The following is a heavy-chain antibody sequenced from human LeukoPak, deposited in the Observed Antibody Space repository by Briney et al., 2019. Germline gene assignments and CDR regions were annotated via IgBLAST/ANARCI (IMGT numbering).Heavy chain of an antibody. D-gene: IGHD6-19*01. CDR2: IYTSGST. V-gene: IGHV4-61*02. J-gene: IGHJ5*02. Sequence: KPSETLSLTCTVSGGSISSGSYYWSWIRQPAGKGLEWIGRIYTSGSTNYNPSLKSRVTMSVDTSKNQFSLKLSSVTAADTAVYYCARDSEQWLPNWFDPWGQGTLVTVSS. CDR1: GGSISSGSYY. CDR3: ARDSEQWLPNWFDP.